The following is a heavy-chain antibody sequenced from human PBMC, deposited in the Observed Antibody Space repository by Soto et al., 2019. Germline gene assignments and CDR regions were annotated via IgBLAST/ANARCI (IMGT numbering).Heavy chain of an antibody. Sequence: GGSLRLSCAASGFIFGSYAMSWVRQAPGKGLEWVSAISGSGGSTYYADSVKGRFTISRDNSKNTLYLQMNSLRAEDTAVYYCAKAHTYAGTRSYYYYYYGMDVWGQGTTVTVSS. CDR1: GFIFGSYA. V-gene: IGHV3-23*01. CDR3: AKAHTYAGTRSYYYYYYGMDV. CDR2: ISGSGGST. J-gene: IGHJ6*02. D-gene: IGHD6-13*01.